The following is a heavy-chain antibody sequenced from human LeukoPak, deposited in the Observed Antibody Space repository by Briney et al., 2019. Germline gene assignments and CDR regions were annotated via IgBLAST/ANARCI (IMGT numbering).Heavy chain of an antibody. Sequence: GGSLRLSCGASGFTFRSYWMTWVRQAPGKGLEWVANIKQDGSEKYYVDSVKGRFTISRDNAKSSLYLQMNSLGAEDTAVYYCARGSGYHTYWGQGTLVTVSS. D-gene: IGHD3-22*01. CDR3: ARGSGYHTY. V-gene: IGHV3-7*04. J-gene: IGHJ4*02. CDR1: GFTFRSYW. CDR2: IKQDGSEK.